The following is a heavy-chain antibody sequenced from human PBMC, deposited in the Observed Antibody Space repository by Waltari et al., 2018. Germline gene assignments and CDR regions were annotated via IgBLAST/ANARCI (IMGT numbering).Heavy chain of an antibody. CDR1: GGSIGPYY. CDR2: TLNGGTT. Sequence: QVQLQESGPGLVEPSETLSLTCNASGGSIGPYYWSWVRQSPGKELEWSVFTLNGGTTKYNPSLKDRVNIALDTSKNQISLKLSSVTAADTAVYYCARTLMNDYDSSRLYGDY. CDR3: ARTLMNDYDSSRLYGDY. V-gene: IGHV4-59*01. D-gene: IGHD3-22*01. J-gene: IGHJ4*01.